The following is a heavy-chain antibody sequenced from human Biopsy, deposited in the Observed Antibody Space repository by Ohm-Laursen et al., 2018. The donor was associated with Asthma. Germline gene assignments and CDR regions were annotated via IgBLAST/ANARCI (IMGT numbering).Heavy chain of an antibody. CDR1: GFVFSQCG. Sequence: SLRLSCAATGFVFSQCGMHWVRQGPGKGLEWVALVSSDGHNKYYEQSVKGRFTISRDNSRNRLDLQINRLTVEDSAVYFCARQSGQDNGDSSAFDTWGQGTKVAVSS. D-gene: IGHD3-22*01. J-gene: IGHJ3*02. CDR3: ARQSGQDNGDSSAFDT. CDR2: VSSDGHNK. V-gene: IGHV3-30*03.